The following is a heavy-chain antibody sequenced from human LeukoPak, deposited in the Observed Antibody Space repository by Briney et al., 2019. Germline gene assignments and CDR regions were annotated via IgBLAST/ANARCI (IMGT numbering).Heavy chain of an antibody. CDR2: IRYDGSNK. J-gene: IGHJ5*01. Sequence: HSGGSLRLSCAASGFTFSSYGMHWVRQAPGKGLEWVAFIRYDGSNKYYADSVKGRFTISRDNSKNTLYLQMNSLRAEDTAVYYCAKLWIGTFHAGRGYCSSTSCYTHDSWGQGTLVTVSS. V-gene: IGHV3-30*02. D-gene: IGHD2-2*02. CDR1: GFTFSSYG. CDR3: AKLWIGTFHAGRGYCSSTSCYTHDS.